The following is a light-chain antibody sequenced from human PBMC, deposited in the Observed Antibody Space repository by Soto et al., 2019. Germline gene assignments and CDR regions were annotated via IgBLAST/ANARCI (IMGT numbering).Light chain of an antibody. CDR3: QQYANSPIT. V-gene: IGKV3-20*01. CDR2: GVS. CDR1: QPVSSNF. J-gene: IGKJ5*01. Sequence: SPGTLSLSPGESAALSCRASQPVSSNFLAWYQQKPGQAPRLLIYGVSSRASGIPDRFFGSGSGTDFTLTINRLEPEDFAVYYCQQYANSPITFGQGTDWRL.